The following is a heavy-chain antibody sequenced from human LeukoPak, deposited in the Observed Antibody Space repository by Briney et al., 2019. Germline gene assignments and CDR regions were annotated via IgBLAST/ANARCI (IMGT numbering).Heavy chain of an antibody. V-gene: IGHV3-33*01. D-gene: IGHD3-10*01. CDR3: ARAPPRKREYYFDY. CDR2: IWYDGSNK. Sequence: GGSLRLSCAASGFTFSSYGMHWVRQAPGKGLEWVAVIWYDGSNKYYADSVKGRFTISRDNSKNTLYLKMNSLRAEDTAVYYCARAPPRKREYYFDYWGQGTLVTVSS. CDR1: GFTFSSYG. J-gene: IGHJ4*02.